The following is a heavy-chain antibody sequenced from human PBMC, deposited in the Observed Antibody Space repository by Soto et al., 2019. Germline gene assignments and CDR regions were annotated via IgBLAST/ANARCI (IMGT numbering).Heavy chain of an antibody. V-gene: IGHV4-61*01. CDR3: ARDTVGDFWSGYGTGSDP. D-gene: IGHD3-3*01. J-gene: IGHJ5*02. CDR1: GGSVSSGSYY. Sequence: SETLSLTCTVSGGSVSSGSYYWSWIRQPPGKGLEWIGYIYYSGSTNYNPSLKSRVTISVDTSKNQFSLKLSSVTAADTAVYYCARDTVGDFWSGYGTGSDPWGQGTLVTVSS. CDR2: IYYSGST.